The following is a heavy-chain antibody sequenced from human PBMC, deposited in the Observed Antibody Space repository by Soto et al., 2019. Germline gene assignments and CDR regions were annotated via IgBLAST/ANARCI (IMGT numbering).Heavy chain of an antibody. D-gene: IGHD3-22*01. CDR2: INDGNGNT. J-gene: IGHJ4*02. CDR3: ARPKDYDDCLDL. CDR1: GYAVTWLN. Sequence: GASVKVACKASGYAVTWLNIHWVRQAPRQRLEWMGWINDGNGNTKYSQKFQGRVTFTRDTSANTAYMELSSLISEDTAVYYCARPKDYDDCLDLWGQGTLVTVSS. V-gene: IGHV1-3*01.